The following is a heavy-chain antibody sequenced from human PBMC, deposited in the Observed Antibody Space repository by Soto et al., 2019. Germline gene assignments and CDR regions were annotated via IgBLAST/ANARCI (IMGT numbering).Heavy chain of an antibody. V-gene: IGHV4-31*03. Sequence: QVQLQESGPRLVKPSQTLSLTCTVSGASITSGGHYWTWIRQQPGKGLEWIGYIYNAGGTSYNPSLNIRITTSVDTPKNQFSLKLTSVTAADTAVYFCARATPIHYWGQGSRVNVSS. J-gene: IGHJ4*01. CDR3: ARATPIHY. CDR2: IYNAGGT. CDR1: GASITSGGHY. D-gene: IGHD3-3*01.